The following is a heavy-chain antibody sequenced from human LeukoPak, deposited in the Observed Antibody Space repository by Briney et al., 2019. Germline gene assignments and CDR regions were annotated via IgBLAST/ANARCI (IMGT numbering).Heavy chain of an antibody. Sequence: GGSLRPSCSASGFTFSSYAMSWVRQAPGKGLEWVSGISASGGSTDYADSVKGRFTISRDNSKNTLYLQMNSLRAEDTAVYYCAKLCSGGSCYWNYWGQGTLVTVSS. CDR2: ISASGGST. V-gene: IGHV3-23*01. CDR3: AKLCSGGSCYWNY. D-gene: IGHD2-15*01. J-gene: IGHJ4*02. CDR1: GFTFSSYA.